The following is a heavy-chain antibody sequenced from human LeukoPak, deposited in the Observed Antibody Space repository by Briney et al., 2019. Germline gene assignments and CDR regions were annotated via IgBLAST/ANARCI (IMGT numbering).Heavy chain of an antibody. CDR2: FYTSGST. CDR1: GGSLSSGSYY. D-gene: IGHD3-10*01. Sequence: PSETLSLTCTVSGGSLSSGSYYGGWIRRPAGKGLEWIGRFYTSGSTTYKPSLKSRVTISVDTSKTQFSLKLSSVTAADTAVYYCAREIGRGTGTFDYWGQGTLITVSS. V-gene: IGHV4-61*02. J-gene: IGHJ4*02. CDR3: AREIGRGTGTFDY.